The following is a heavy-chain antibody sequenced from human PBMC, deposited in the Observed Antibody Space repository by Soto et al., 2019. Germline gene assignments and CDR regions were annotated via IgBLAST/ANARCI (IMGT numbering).Heavy chain of an antibody. CDR1: GGSITSSSYY. V-gene: IGHV4-39*02. J-gene: IGHJ4*02. D-gene: IGHD2-15*01. Sequence: QLQLQESGPGLVKPSETLSLTCTVSGGSITSSSYYWGWIRQPPGKGLEWIGSIYYSGNTYYTPXLKSRVNISVDXSXNXXSLKLSSVTAADTAVYYCAREGGRYCSGGSCQVDYWGQGTLVTVSS. CDR2: IYYSGNT. CDR3: AREGGRYCSGGSCQVDY.